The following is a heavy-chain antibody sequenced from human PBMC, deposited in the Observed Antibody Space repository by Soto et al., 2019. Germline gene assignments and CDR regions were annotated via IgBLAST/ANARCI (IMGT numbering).Heavy chain of an antibody. D-gene: IGHD5-12*01. V-gene: IGHV3-9*01. J-gene: IGHJ6*02. CDR1: GFTFSSYA. Sequence: EVQLLESGGGLVQPGGSLRLSCEASGFTFSSYAMSWVRQAPGKGLEWVSGISSDGDTIAYADSVQGRFTVFRDNAKNSLYLQMNSLRAEDTALYYCTKGGYDLIYYFGMDVWGQGTTVTVSS. CDR2: ISSDGDTI. CDR3: TKGGYDLIYYFGMDV.